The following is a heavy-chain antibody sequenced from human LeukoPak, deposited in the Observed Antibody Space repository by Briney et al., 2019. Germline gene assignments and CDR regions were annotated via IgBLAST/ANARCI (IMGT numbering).Heavy chain of an antibody. D-gene: IGHD3-10*01. CDR1: GFTFISYG. J-gene: IGHJ3*02. V-gene: IGHV3-30*18. CDR3: AKVMVLWFDWGAFDI. CDR2: ISYDGSNK. Sequence: PGGSLRLSCAASGFTFISYGMHSVRQAPGKGLEWVAVISYDGSNKYYADSVKGRFTISRDNSKNTLYLQMNSLRAEDTAVYYCAKVMVLWFDWGAFDIWGQGTMVTVSS.